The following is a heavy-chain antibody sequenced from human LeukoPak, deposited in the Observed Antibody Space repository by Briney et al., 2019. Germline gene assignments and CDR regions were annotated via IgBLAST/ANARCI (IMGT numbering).Heavy chain of an antibody. CDR2: ISGSGGST. CDR1: GFTVSSNY. V-gene: IGHV3-23*01. CDR3: AEGGLQYDQFDY. D-gene: IGHD1-1*01. Sequence: GGSLRLSCAASGFTVSSNYMSWVRQAPGKGLEWVSGISGSGGSTYYADSVKGRFTISRDNSKNTLYLQMNNLRAEDTAVYYCAEGGLQYDQFDYWGQGTLVTVSS. J-gene: IGHJ4*02.